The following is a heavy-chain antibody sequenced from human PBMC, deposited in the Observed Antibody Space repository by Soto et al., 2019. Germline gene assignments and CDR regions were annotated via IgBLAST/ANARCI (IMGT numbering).Heavy chain of an antibody. V-gene: IGHV6-1*01. CDR3: VRDRGDLDWRSTNCYPNWYFDL. D-gene: IGHD2-2*01. J-gene: IGHJ2*01. CDR2: TDYRYKWYN. CDR1: GASVSSNSAA. Sequence: PSPTLSLTCVISGASVSSNSAAWNWIRQSPSRGLEWLGRTDYRYKWYNDYAVSVKSRITLNPDTSKNQFSLQLNSVTPDDTAVYYSVRDRGDLDWRSTNCYPNWYFDLWGRGTQVTVAT.